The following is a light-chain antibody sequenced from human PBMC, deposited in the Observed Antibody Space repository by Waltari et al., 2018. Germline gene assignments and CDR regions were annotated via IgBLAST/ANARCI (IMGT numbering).Light chain of an antibody. CDR1: QSVLFSSNNKNY. CDR2: WAS. CDR3: QQYYSSPYT. V-gene: IGKV4-1*01. J-gene: IGKJ2*01. Sequence: DIVMTQSPDSLAASLGERATINCKSSQSVLFSSNNKNYLAWFQQKPGQPPRLFIYWASIRESGVPDRFSGSGSGTDFTLTISSLQAEDVAVYYCQQYYSSPYTFGQGTKLEIK.